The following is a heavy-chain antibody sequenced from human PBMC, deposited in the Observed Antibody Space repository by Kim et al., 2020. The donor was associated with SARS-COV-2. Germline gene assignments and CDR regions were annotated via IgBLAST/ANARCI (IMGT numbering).Heavy chain of an antibody. V-gene: IGHV1-18*01. CDR3: AREVGADY. J-gene: IGHJ4*02. CDR2: NGNT. Sequence: NGNTNYAQKLQGRVTMTTDTSTSTAYMELRSLRSDDTAVYYCAREVGADYWGQGTLVTVSS. D-gene: IGHD1-26*01.